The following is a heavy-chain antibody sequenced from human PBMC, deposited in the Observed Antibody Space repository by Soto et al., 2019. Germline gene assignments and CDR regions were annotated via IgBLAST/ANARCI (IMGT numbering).Heavy chain of an antibody. Sequence: QVQLVQSGAEVKKPGSSVQVSCKASGGTFSSYAISWVRQAPGQGLEWMGGIIPIFGTANYAQKFQGRVTITAEEATSTAYMELSILRSEDTAVYYCARALIEYPISYYYYGMDVWGQGTTVTVSS. CDR1: GGTFSSYA. CDR3: ARALIEYPISYYYYGMDV. V-gene: IGHV1-69*01. D-gene: IGHD2-21*01. CDR2: IIPIFGTA. J-gene: IGHJ6*02.